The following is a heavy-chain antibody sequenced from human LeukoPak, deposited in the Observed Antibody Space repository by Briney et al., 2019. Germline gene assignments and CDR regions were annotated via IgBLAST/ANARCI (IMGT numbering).Heavy chain of an antibody. CDR2: ISGSGGST. Sequence: GGSLRLSCAASGFTFSSYGMSWVRQAPGKGLEWVSVISGSGGSTYYADSVKGRFTISRDNSKNTLYLQMNSLRAEDTAVYYCAKEFRKLRLGFAYWGQGTLVTVSS. D-gene: IGHD5-12*01. CDR3: AKEFRKLRLGFAY. J-gene: IGHJ4*02. CDR1: GFTFSSYG. V-gene: IGHV3-23*01.